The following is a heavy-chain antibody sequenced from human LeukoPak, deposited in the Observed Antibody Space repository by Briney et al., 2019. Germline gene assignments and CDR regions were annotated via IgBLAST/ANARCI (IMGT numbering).Heavy chain of an antibody. D-gene: IGHD3-3*01. CDR3: ARGFAYDFWSGYYKDAFDI. CDR2: MNPNSGNT. J-gene: IGHJ3*02. CDR1: GYTYTSYD. Sequence: ASVTVSCKASGYTYTSYDINWVRQATGQGLEWMGWMNPNSGNTGYAQKFQGRVTMTRNTSISTAYMELSSLRSEDTAVYYCARGFAYDFWSGYYKDAFDIWGQGTMVTVSS. V-gene: IGHV1-8*01.